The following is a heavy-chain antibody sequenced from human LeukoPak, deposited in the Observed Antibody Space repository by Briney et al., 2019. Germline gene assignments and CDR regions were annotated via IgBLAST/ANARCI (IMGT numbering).Heavy chain of an antibody. D-gene: IGHD2-2*01. CDR2: ISAYNGNT. CDR1: GYTFTSYG. Sequence: ASVKVSCKASGYTFTSYGISWVRQAPGQGLEWMGWISAYNGNTNYAQKLQGRVTMTTDTSTSTAYMELRSLRSDDTAVYYCARGGVYCSSTSCYNWFDPWGQGTLVTVSS. V-gene: IGHV1-18*01. J-gene: IGHJ5*02. CDR3: ARGGVYCSSTSCYNWFDP.